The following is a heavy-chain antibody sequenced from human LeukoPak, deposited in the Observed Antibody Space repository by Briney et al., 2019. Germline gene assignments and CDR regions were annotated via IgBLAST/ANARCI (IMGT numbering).Heavy chain of an antibody. V-gene: IGHV3-49*04. Sequence: GGSLRLSCTASGFTFGDYAMSWVRQAPGQGLEWVGFIRSKAYGGTTEYAASVKGRFTISRDDSKSIAYLQMNSLKTEDTAVYYCTSSTVVTRSAFDIWGQGTMVTVSS. D-gene: IGHD4-23*01. J-gene: IGHJ3*02. CDR3: TSSTVVTRSAFDI. CDR1: GFTFGDYA. CDR2: IRSKAYGGTT.